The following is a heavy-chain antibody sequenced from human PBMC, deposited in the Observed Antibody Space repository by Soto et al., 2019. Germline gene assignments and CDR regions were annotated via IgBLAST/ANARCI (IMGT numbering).Heavy chain of an antibody. CDR2: ISGSGDVT. CDR3: ATRIYTTIPGGMDV. CDR1: DHA. D-gene: IGHD2-2*02. Sequence: EVQLLESGGGLAQPGGSLRLSCTATDHAMSWVRQAPGKGLEWVSAISGSGDVTHYGDSVKGRFTISRDNSKNTMYLQMDSLRVDDTAVYYCATRIYTTIPGGMDVWGQGTTVTVS. V-gene: IGHV3-20*04. J-gene: IGHJ6*02.